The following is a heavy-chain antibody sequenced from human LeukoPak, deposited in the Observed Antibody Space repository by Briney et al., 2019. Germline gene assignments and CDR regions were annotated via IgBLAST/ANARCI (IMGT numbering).Heavy chain of an antibody. CDR3: ARAYSSSSGRPFDY. J-gene: IGHJ4*02. CDR2: INHSGST. D-gene: IGHD6-6*01. V-gene: IGHV4-34*01. CDR1: GGSLSGYY. Sequence: SETLSLACAVYGGSLSGYYWSRIRQPPGKGLEWIGEINHSGSTNYNPSLKSRVTISVDTSKNQFSLKLSSVTAADTAVYYCARAYSSSSGRPFDYWGQGTLVTVSS.